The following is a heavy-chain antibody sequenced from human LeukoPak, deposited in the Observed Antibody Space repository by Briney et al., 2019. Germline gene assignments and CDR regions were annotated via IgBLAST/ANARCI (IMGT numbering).Heavy chain of an antibody. Sequence: GGSLRLSCAASGFTFSSSWVHWVRQAPEKGLEWVANIKKDGGEEYYVDSVKGRFTISRDNAKNSLYLQMSSLRVEDTAVYYCVRERGVAKGDYWGQGTLVTVSS. D-gene: IGHD3-10*01. J-gene: IGHJ4*02. CDR2: IKKDGGEE. V-gene: IGHV3-7*01. CDR3: VRERGVAKGDY. CDR1: GFTFSSSW.